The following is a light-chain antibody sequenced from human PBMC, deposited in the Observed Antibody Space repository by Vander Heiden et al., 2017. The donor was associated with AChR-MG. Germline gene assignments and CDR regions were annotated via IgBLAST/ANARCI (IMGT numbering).Light chain of an antibody. CDR2: DVS. Sequence: QSALTQPASVPGSPAQSITISCTETSSDVGGYNYVSWYQQHPGKAPKLMIYDVSKRPSGVSNRFSGSKSGNTASLTISGLQAEDEADYYCSSYTSSSRVFGGGTKLTVL. V-gene: IGLV2-14*01. J-gene: IGLJ2*01. CDR1: SSDVGGYNY. CDR3: SSYTSSSRV.